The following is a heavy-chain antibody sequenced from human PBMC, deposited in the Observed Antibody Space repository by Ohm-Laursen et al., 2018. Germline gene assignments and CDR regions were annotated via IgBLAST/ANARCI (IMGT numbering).Heavy chain of an antibody. J-gene: IGHJ4*02. CDR2: ISGSGGST. CDR3: AKVWVRWEFSAPFDY. D-gene: IGHD3-16*02. Sequence: SLRLSCAASGFTFSSYAMSWVRQAPGKGLEWVSAISGSGGSTYYADSVKGRFTISRDNSKNTLYLQMNSLRAEDTAVYYCAKVWVRWEFSAPFDYWGQGTLVTVSS. V-gene: IGHV3-23*01. CDR1: GFTFSSYA.